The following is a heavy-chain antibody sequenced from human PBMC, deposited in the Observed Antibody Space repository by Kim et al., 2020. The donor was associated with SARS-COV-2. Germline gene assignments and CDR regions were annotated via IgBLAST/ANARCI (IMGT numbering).Heavy chain of an antibody. D-gene: IGHD1-1*01. V-gene: IGHV1-3*01. Sequence: KYSQKFQDRDTITRDTSTSTAYMELSSQGSEDTAVYYCARVRQRERTFGYWGQGTLVTVSS. CDR3: ARVRQRERTFGY. J-gene: IGHJ4*02.